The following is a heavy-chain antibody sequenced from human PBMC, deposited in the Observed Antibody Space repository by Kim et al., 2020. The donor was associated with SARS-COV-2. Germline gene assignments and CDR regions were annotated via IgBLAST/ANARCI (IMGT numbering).Heavy chain of an antibody. CDR3: TGWSDYYYYGMDV. Sequence: ACPASVNGRFTISRDDSKNTAYLQMNSLKTEDTAVYYCTGWSDYYYYGMDVWGQGTTVTVSS. J-gene: IGHJ6*02. D-gene: IGHD6-19*01. V-gene: IGHV3-73*01.